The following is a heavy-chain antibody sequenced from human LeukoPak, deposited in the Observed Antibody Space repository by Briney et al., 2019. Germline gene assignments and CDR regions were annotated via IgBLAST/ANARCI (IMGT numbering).Heavy chain of an antibody. V-gene: IGHV4-34*01. Sequence: SETLSLTCAVYGGSFSGYYWSWIRQPPGKGLEWIGEINHGGSTNYNPSLKSRVTISVDTSKNQFSLKLSSVTAADTAVYYCARGPGVVVPAATRRYYYMDVWGKGTTVTVSS. CDR2: INHGGST. D-gene: IGHD2-2*01. CDR1: GGSFSGYY. J-gene: IGHJ6*03. CDR3: ARGPGVVVPAATRRYYYMDV.